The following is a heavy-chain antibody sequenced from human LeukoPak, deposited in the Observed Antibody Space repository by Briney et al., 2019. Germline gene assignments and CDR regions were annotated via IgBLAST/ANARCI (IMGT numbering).Heavy chain of an antibody. Sequence: SQTLSLTCTVSGGSISSGSYYWSWIRQPAGKGLEWIGRMYTSGTTTYNPSLKSRVTTLVDMSKNQFSLKLTSVTAADTAVYYCASQSAADLMQGDIWGQGTMVTVSS. CDR3: ASQSAADLMQGDI. V-gene: IGHV4-61*02. CDR2: MYTSGTT. D-gene: IGHD2-2*01. J-gene: IGHJ3*02. CDR1: GGSISSGSYY.